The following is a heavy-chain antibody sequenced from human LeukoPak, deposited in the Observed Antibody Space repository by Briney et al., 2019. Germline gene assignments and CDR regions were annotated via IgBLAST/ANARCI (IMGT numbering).Heavy chain of an antibody. Sequence: PGASVKVSCKASGYTFTSYGISWVRQAPGQGLEWMGWINPNSGGTNYAQKFQGRVTMTRDTSISTAYMELSRLRSDDTAVYYCARAGLGYCSSTSCPTDVWGKGTTVTVSS. V-gene: IGHV1-2*02. J-gene: IGHJ6*04. CDR1: GYTFTSYG. D-gene: IGHD2-2*01. CDR2: INPNSGGT. CDR3: ARAGLGYCSSTSCPTDV.